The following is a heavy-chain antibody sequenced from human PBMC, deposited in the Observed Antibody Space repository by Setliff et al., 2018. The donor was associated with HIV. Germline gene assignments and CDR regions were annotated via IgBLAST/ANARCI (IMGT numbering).Heavy chain of an antibody. D-gene: IGHD3-16*01. CDR2: VYARGSA. V-gene: IGHV4-61*09. Sequence: TMSLTCTASGDSMNSVSYSWAWLRQSAGKGPEWIGHVYARGSANYSASLKSRVSISVDTSKNQVSLRLSSVTAADTAVYHCSRGSYYMDVWGKGTTVTVSS. CDR3: SRGSYYMDV. J-gene: IGHJ6*03. CDR1: GDSMNSVSYS.